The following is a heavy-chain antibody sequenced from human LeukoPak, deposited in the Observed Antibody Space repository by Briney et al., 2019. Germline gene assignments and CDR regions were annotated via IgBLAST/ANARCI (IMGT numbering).Heavy chain of an antibody. J-gene: IGHJ4*02. CDR3: AKEGRYSSTWYDYFDY. V-gene: IGHV3-23*01. Sequence: PGGSLRLSCAASGFTFSSYAMNWVRQAPGKGLEWVSSISGTGSTTQYAASVKGRFTTSRDNSKNTLYLQMNSLRAEDTAVYYCAKEGRYSSTWYDYFDYWGQGTPVTVSS. CDR2: ISGTGSTT. CDR1: GFTFSSYA. D-gene: IGHD6-13*01.